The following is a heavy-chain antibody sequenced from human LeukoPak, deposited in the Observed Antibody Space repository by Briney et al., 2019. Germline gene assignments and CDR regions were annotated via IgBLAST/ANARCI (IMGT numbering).Heavy chain of an antibody. V-gene: IGHV4-38-2*02. CDR2: IYHSGST. J-gene: IGHJ4*02. Sequence: SETLSLTCTVSGYSISSGYYWGWIRQPPGKGLEWIGRIYHSGSTYYNPSLKSRVTISVDTSKNQFSLKLSSVTAADTAVYYCARGVKQYYDSSGYQIYFDYWGQGPLVTVSS. CDR1: GYSISSGYY. CDR3: ARGVKQYYDSSGYQIYFDY. D-gene: IGHD3-22*01.